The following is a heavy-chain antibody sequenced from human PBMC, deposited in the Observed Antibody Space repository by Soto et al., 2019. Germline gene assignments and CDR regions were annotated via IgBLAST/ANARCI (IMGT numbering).Heavy chain of an antibody. D-gene: IGHD2-2*01. CDR3: ARVVPGAEAWFGP. CDR2: ISLYSDGT. CDR1: GYTFSNCG. Sequence: GASVKVSCKTSGYTFSNCGITWVRQAPGQPLEWLGWISLYSDGTNYAQKFQGGVSMTTDTSTTTAYMELRSLRSDDTAVYYCARVVPGAEAWFGPWGQGTLVTVSS. V-gene: IGHV1-18*01. J-gene: IGHJ5*02.